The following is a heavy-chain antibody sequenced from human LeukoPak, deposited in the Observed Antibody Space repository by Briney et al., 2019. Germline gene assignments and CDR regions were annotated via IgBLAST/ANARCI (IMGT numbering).Heavy chain of an antibody. CDR3: ARDLGWGSPVAY. J-gene: IGHJ4*02. Sequence: SETLSLTCIVSGGSISSYFWNWIRQPAGEGLEWIGKIYGGGSTTYNPSPNYNPSLKSRVTMSMDTSNNEFSLSLTSVTAADTAVYYCARDLGWGSPVAYWGQGILVTVSS. CDR1: GGSISSYF. V-gene: IGHV4-4*07. D-gene: IGHD3-16*01. CDR2: IYGGGSTTYNPSP.